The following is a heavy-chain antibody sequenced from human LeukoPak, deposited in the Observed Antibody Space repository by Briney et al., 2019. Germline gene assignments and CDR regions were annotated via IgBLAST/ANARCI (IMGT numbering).Heavy chain of an antibody. J-gene: IGHJ6*02. D-gene: IGHD2-8*01. Sequence: ASVKVSCKASGYTISSYGISWVRQAPGQGLEWMGWISTYNGNTKYTQKLQGRVTMTTDTSTSTAYMELRSLRSDDTAVYYCARDRRSTMVADYYYGMDVWGQGTTVTVSS. V-gene: IGHV1-18*01. CDR1: GYTISSYG. CDR3: ARDRRSTMVADYYYGMDV. CDR2: ISTYNGNT.